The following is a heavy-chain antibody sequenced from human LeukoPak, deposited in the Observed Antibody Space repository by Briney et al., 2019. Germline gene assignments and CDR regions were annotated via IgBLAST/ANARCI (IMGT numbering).Heavy chain of an antibody. CDR2: FDPEDGET. Sequence: ASVKVSCKVSGYTLTELSMHWVRQAPGKGLEWMGGFDPEDGETIYAQKFQGRVTMTEDTSTDTAYMELSSLRSEDTAVYYCAKEGWGPRGGGDAFDIWGQGTMVTVSS. D-gene: IGHD3-16*01. CDR3: AKEGWGPRGGGDAFDI. CDR1: GYTLTELS. J-gene: IGHJ3*02. V-gene: IGHV1-24*01.